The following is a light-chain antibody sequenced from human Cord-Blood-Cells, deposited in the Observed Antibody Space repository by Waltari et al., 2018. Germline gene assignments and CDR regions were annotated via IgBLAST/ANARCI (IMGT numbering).Light chain of an antibody. V-gene: IGKV1-5*01. J-gene: IGKJ1*01. CDR3: QQYNSYLWT. CDR2: DAS. Sequence: DIQMTQSPSTLSASVGDRVTITCRASQSIGSWLDWYQQKPGKAPKLLIYDASSLERGVPSRFSGSGSGTEFTLTISSLQPDDFATYYCQQYNSYLWTFGQGTKVEIK. CDR1: QSIGSW.